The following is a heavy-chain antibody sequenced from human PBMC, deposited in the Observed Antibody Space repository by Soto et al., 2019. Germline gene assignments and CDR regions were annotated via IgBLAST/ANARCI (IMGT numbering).Heavy chain of an antibody. Sequence: GSLRLSCAASGFIFSTYCMNWVRPAAGKELEWFSSISDRGHYIYYADSVKGRFTISRDNSMNALYLQMNSLRIEDTAVYYCAQARGYGVFNAYDIWGQGTMVTVSS. CDR3: AQARGYGVFNAYDI. CDR2: ISDRGHYI. D-gene: IGHD4-17*01. V-gene: IGHV3-21*04. CDR1: GFIFSTYC. J-gene: IGHJ3*02.